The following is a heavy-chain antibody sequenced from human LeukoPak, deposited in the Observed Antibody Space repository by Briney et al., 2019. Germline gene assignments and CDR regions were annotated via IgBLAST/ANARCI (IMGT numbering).Heavy chain of an antibody. CDR3: AREFIAVAGTDY. CDR1: GFTFSSYG. V-gene: IGHV3-30*03. D-gene: IGHD6-19*01. Sequence: GGSLRLSCAASGFTFSSYGMHWVRQAPGKGLEWVAVISYDGSNKYYADSVKGRFTISRDNSKNTLYLQMNSLRAEDTAVYYCAREFIAVAGTDYWGQGILVTVSS. CDR2: ISYDGSNK. J-gene: IGHJ4*02.